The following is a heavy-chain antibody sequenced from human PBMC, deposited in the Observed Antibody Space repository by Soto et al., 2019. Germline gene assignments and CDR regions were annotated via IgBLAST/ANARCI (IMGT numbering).Heavy chain of an antibody. CDR1: GYTFTSYG. Sequence: QFQLVQSGAEVKKPGASVKVSCKASGYTFTSYGISWVRQAPGQGLEWMGWISIYNGNAMYAQKVQGRVTMTTDISTSTASMELRSLRADDTAVYYCARDRHYGVNSGYLDSWGQGTLVTVSS. CDR2: ISIYNGNA. J-gene: IGHJ4*02. D-gene: IGHD4-17*01. V-gene: IGHV1-18*01. CDR3: ARDRHYGVNSGYLDS.